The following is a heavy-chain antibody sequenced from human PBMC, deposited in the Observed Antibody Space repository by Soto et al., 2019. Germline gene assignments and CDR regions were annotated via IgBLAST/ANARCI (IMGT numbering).Heavy chain of an antibody. CDR3: AKSGSCFRTSLQYFDF. D-gene: IGHD2-15*01. J-gene: IGHJ4*02. CDR1: GFTFTGHY. CDR2: INPNSGST. V-gene: IGHV1-2*02. Sequence: SVKVSCKASGFTFTGHYIHCVRQDPGQGLEWMGWINPNSGSTSYAQKFQGRVTMTRDTFITTAYRELSRLSSDDTAVYYYAKSGSCFRTSLQYFDFWGQGTLVTV.